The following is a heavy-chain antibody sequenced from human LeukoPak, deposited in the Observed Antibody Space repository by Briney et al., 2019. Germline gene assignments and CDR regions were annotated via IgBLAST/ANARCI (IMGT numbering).Heavy chain of an antibody. CDR2: IYPGDSDT. D-gene: IGHD3-16*01. Sequence: PGESLKISCKGSGYSFTSYWIGWVRQMPGKGLEWMGIIYPGDSDTRYSPSFQGQVTISADKSISTAYLQWSSLKASDTAMYYCARHPRTFFPTSSRQYYFDYWGQGTLVTVSS. CDR1: GYSFTSYW. V-gene: IGHV5-51*01. CDR3: ARHPRTFFPTSSRQYYFDY. J-gene: IGHJ4*02.